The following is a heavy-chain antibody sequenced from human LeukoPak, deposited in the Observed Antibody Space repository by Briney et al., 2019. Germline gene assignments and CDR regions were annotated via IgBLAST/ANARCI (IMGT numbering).Heavy chain of an antibody. J-gene: IGHJ4*02. Sequence: SQTLSLTCTVSGGSISSGGYYWSWIRQHSGKGLEWIGYIYYSGSTYYNPSLKSRVTISVDTSKNQFSLKLSSVTAADTAVYYCVREDDSSGSLDYWGQGTLVTVSS. V-gene: IGHV4-31*03. CDR2: IYYSGST. D-gene: IGHD3-22*01. CDR1: GGSISSGGYY. CDR3: VREDDSSGSLDY.